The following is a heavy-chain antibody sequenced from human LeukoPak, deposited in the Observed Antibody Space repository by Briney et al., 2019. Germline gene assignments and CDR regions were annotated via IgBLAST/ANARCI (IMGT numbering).Heavy chain of an antibody. CDR1: GFTFSSYA. CDR3: AKDLDYGGNSGWFDP. CDR2: ISGSGGST. J-gene: IGHJ5*02. D-gene: IGHD4-23*01. V-gene: IGHV3-23*01. Sequence: GGSLRLSCAASGFTFSSYAMSWVRQAPGKGLEWVSAISGSGGSTYYADSVKGRFTISRDNSKNTLYLQMNSLRAEDTAVYYCAKDLDYGGNSGWFDPWGQGTLVTVSS.